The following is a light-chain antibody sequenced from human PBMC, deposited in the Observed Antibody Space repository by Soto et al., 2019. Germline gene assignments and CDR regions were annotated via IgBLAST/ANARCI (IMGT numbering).Light chain of an antibody. CDR1: QNVRTY. V-gene: IGKV1-39*01. CDR3: QQTSTDLWP. J-gene: IGKJ1*01. Sequence: EIQMTQSPSSLSASVGDRVTITCRSSQNVRTYINWYQQKSGRAPKLLIFDASRLQTGVPSRFSGTGSGTDFTLTSTSLHPEDFATYYCQQTSTDLWPFGQGTKV. CDR2: DAS.